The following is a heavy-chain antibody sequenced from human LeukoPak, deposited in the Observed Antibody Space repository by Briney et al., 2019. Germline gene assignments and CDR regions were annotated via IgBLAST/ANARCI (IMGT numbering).Heavy chain of an antibody. CDR2: ISGSGGST. V-gene: IGHV3-23*01. J-gene: IGHJ4*02. D-gene: IGHD3-10*01. CDR3: ARVTYGSGTYGAFDY. Sequence: PGGSLRLSCVASGFTFSSYNMNWVRQAPGKGLEWVSIISGSGGSTYYADSVKGRFTISRGNSKNTLYLQMNSLRAEDTAVYYCARVTYGSGTYGAFDYWGQGTLVTVSS. CDR1: GFTFSSYN.